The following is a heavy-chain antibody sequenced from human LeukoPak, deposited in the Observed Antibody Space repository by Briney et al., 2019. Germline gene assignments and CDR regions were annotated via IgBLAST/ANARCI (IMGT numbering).Heavy chain of an antibody. CDR1: GGSISTYY. Sequence: PSETLSLTCTVSGGSISTYYWSWLRLPPGKGLEWIAYIYFTGRTQYNPSLKSRVTISEDTSKNQFSLRLSSVTPADTAVYYCALLDYDILTGSDYWGQGTLVTVSS. D-gene: IGHD3-9*01. J-gene: IGHJ4*02. V-gene: IGHV4-59*03. CDR3: ALLDYDILTGSDY. CDR2: IYFTGRT.